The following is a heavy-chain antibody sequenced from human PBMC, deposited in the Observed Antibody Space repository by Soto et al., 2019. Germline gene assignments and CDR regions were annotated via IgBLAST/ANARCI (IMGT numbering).Heavy chain of an antibody. CDR1: GGTFSKDA. Sequence: QGQLVQSGAEVKKPGSSVTVSCKTSGGTFSKDAINWVRHAPGQGLEWMGLLIPVFGSPIYAQKFQGRIRITADESTSTAFMDVSSLRSEDTAVYYCTRVLGYTFEPGKTRYYAMDVWGQGTTVSVSS. V-gene: IGHV1-69*01. CDR2: LIPVFGSP. D-gene: IGHD5-18*01. J-gene: IGHJ6*02. CDR3: TRVLGYTFEPGKTRYYAMDV.